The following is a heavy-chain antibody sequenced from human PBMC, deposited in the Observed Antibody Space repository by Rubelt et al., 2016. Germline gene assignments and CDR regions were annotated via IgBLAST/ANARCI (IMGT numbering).Heavy chain of an antibody. V-gene: IGHV1-18*01. J-gene: IGHJ4*02. CDR2: VSAYNGNT. Sequence: QVQLVQSGAEVKKPGASVKVSCKASGYTFSNYGVTWVRQAPGQGLEWMGWVSAYNGNTNYVQKLQGRLTMTTDTSTNTAYMELRGLRSDDTAVYYCGGSGDAWGPVVWGQGTLVTVSS. CDR1: GYTFSNYG. D-gene: IGHD6-19*01. CDR3: GGSGDAWGPVV.